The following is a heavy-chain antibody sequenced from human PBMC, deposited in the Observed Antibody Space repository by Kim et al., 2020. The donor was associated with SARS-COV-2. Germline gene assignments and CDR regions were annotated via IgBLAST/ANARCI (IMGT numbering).Heavy chain of an antibody. V-gene: IGHV1-18*01. J-gene: IGHJ2*01. CDR1: GYTFTSYY. Sequence: ASVKVSCKASGYTFTSYYVNWARQVPGQGLEWMGSISAYNGETEYAQKFQGRVTMTTDTSTNTGYMELRSLTSDDTAVYYCARGRDYFENCVYIHWYSDVWGRGTQVSVSA. CDR3: ARGRDYFENCVYIHWYSDV. D-gene: IGHD3-22*01. CDR2: ISAYNGET.